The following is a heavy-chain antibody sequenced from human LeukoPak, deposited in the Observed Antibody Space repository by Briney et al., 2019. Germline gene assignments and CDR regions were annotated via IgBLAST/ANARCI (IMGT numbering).Heavy chain of an antibody. CDR3: ASIAARAYYYYMDV. CDR1: GFTFSSYS. V-gene: IGHV3-21*01. D-gene: IGHD6-6*01. J-gene: IGHJ6*03. CDR2: ISSSSSYI. Sequence: PGGSLRLXCAASGFTFSSYSMNWVRQAPGKGLEWVSSISSSSSYIYYADSVKGRFTISRDNAKNSLYLQMNSLRAEDTAVYYCASIAARAYYYYMDVWGKGTTVTVSS.